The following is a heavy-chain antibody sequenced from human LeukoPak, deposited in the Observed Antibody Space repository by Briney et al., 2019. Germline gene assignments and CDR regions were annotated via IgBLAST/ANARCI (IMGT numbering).Heavy chain of an antibody. CDR3: ARGLNILAY. CDR2: GTHDGVT. Sequence: SETLSLTCAVHGGSLSGNYWSWIRQPPGKGLEWIGQGTHDGVTNYNPSLKSRVTVSVDTPRNQVSPKVTSLTAADPAVYYCARGLNILAYWGQGTLVTVSS. CDR1: GGSLSGNY. J-gene: IGHJ4*02. V-gene: IGHV4-34*01.